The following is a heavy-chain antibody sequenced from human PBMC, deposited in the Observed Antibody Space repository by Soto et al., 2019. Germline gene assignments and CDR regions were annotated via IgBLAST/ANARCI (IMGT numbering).Heavy chain of an antibody. Sequence: PGGSLRLSCAASGFTFDDYAMHWVRQAPGKGLEWVSGISWNSGSIGYADSVKGRFTISRDNAKNSLYLQMNSLRAEDTALHYCAKGNPARWLQLRGWFDPWGQGTLVTVSS. CDR2: ISWNSGSI. CDR3: AKGNPARWLQLRGWFDP. D-gene: IGHD5-12*01. CDR1: GFTFDDYA. V-gene: IGHV3-9*01. J-gene: IGHJ5*02.